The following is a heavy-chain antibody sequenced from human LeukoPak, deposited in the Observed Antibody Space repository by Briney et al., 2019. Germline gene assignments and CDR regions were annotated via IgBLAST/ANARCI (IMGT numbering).Heavy chain of an antibody. D-gene: IGHD6-6*01. Sequence: GGSLRLSCAASGFTFSDYYMSWIRQAPGKGLEWVSYITSSGSTIYYAESMKGRFTISRDNAKHSLFLQLDSLRAEDTAVYYCARIGRPAAFDIWGQGTLVIVSS. CDR2: ITSSGSTI. CDR1: GFTFSDYY. V-gene: IGHV3-11*01. CDR3: ARIGRPAAFDI. J-gene: IGHJ3*02.